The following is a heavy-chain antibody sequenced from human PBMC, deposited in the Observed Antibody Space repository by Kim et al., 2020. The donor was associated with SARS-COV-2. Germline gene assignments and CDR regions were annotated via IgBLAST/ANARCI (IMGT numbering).Heavy chain of an antibody. J-gene: IGHJ6*02. D-gene: IGHD3-10*01. CDR1: GFTFSSYG. CDR3: AKESGSGSYYAWTYYYYGMDV. CDR2: ISYDGSNK. Sequence: GGSLRLSCAASGFTFSSYGMHWVRQAPGKGLEWVAVISYDGSNKYYADSVKGRFTISRDNSKNTLYLQMNSLRAEDTAVYYCAKESGSGSYYAWTYYYYGMDVWDQGTTATVSS. V-gene: IGHV3-30*18.